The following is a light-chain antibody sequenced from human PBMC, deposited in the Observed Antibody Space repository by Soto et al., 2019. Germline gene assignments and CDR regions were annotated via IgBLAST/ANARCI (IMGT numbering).Light chain of an antibody. CDR2: GAS. Sequence: EIVMTQSPATLSVSPGERASLSCRASQSVSSNLAWYQQKPGQTPRLLIYGASSRATGIPDRFSGWGSGTEFTLTISSLQSEDFAVYYCQQYHNWPPITFGQGTRLEIK. J-gene: IGKJ5*01. V-gene: IGKV3D-15*01. CDR1: QSVSSN. CDR3: QQYHNWPPIT.